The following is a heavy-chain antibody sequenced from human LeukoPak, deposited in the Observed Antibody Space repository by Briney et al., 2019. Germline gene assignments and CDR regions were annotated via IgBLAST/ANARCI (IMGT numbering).Heavy chain of an antibody. Sequence: GGSLRLSCAASGFTFTTYEMNWVRQAPGKGLEWVSYISRSGSDIDYADSVKGRFTISRDNAKNSLYLQMNSLRAEDTAVYYCARGNYYYDSSGYYGLDYWGQGTQVTVSS. CDR3: ARGNYYYDSSGYYGLDY. CDR2: ISRSGSDI. CDR1: GFTFTTYE. V-gene: IGHV3-48*03. J-gene: IGHJ4*02. D-gene: IGHD3-22*01.